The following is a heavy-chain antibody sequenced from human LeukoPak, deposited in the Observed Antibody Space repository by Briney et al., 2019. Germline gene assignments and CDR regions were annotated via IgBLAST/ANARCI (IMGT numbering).Heavy chain of an antibody. J-gene: IGHJ6*02. Sequence: PGGSLRLSCVGSGFTFRIYGMHWVRQAPGKGLEWVAFISSDGSNKYYADSVKGRFTISRDNSKNTLYLQMNSLRAEDTAVYYCAKESTATTGALAYSYYYGLDVWGQGTTVTVSS. CDR1: GFTFRIYG. V-gene: IGHV3-30*18. D-gene: IGHD4-17*01. CDR2: ISSDGSNK. CDR3: AKESTATTGALAYSYYYGLDV.